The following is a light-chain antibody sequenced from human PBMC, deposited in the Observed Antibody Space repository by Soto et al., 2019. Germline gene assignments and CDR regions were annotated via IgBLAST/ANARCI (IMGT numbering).Light chain of an antibody. V-gene: IGLV2-11*01. CDR2: DVN. CDR3: CSYAGTSTWV. CDR1: SSNVGGYNY. Sequence: QSVLTQPRSMSGSPGQSVTISCTGTSSNVGGYNYVSWYQQYPGKAPQVMIYDVNKRPSTVPDRFSGSKSGNTASLTISGLQAEDEAHYYCCSYAGTSTWVFGGGTKLTVL. J-gene: IGLJ3*02.